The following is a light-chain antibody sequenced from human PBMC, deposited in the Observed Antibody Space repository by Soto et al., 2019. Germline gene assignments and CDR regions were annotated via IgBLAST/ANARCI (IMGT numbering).Light chain of an antibody. CDR2: GAY. V-gene: IGKV3-20*01. CDR3: QHYGSSPWT. J-gene: IGKJ1*01. Sequence: EIVLTQSPGILSLSPGERATLSCRASQSVTSGFLAWYQQKPGQAPRLLIFGAYVRATGIPDRFSGSGSGTDFTLIISTLEPEDFAVYYCQHYGSSPWTFGQGIKVEIK. CDR1: QSVTSGF.